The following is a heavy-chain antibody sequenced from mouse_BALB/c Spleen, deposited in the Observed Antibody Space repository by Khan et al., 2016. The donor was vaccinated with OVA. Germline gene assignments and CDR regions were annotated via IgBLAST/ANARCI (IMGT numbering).Heavy chain of an antibody. CDR2: ISDGGSST. CDR1: GFTFSDYY. Sequence: EVQLLESGGGLVKPGGSLKLSCAASGFTFSDYYMYWVRQTPEKRLEWVATISDGGSSTSYPDSVKGRFTISRDNAKNNLYLQMSGLKSEDTAIYYCSRAGYGGFAYWGQGTLVTVSA. V-gene: IGHV5-4*02. D-gene: IGHD1-1*02. J-gene: IGHJ3*01. CDR3: SRAGYGGFAY.